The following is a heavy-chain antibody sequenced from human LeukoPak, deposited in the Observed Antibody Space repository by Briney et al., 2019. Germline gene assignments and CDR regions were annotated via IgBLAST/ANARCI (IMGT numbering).Heavy chain of an antibody. CDR1: GFTFSNYW. V-gene: IGHV3-74*01. Sequence: PGGSLRLSCAASGFTFSNYWMHWVRQAPGKGLVWVSRINSDGSSTSYADSVKGRFTISRDNAKKTLYLQMNSLRAEDTAVYYCAGNGYNYYFDYWGQGTLVTVSS. CDR3: AGNGYNYYFDY. D-gene: IGHD5-24*01. J-gene: IGHJ4*02. CDR2: INSDGSST.